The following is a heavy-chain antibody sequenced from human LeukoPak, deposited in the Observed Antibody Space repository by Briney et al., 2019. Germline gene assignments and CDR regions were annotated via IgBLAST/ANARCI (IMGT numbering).Heavy chain of an antibody. D-gene: IGHD4-11*01. CDR3: AKDAQRGFDYSNSLEH. V-gene: IGHV3-33*06. CDR1: GFTFRHYG. Sequence: GGSLRLSCAASGFTFRHYGMHGVRQAPGKGLEWGAVIWRCGSNEYYADSVKGRFTISRDNFQNPVSLKMNSLRAEDTAIYYCAKDAQRGFDYSNSLEHWGQGALVTVSS. CDR2: IWRCGSNE. J-gene: IGHJ4*02.